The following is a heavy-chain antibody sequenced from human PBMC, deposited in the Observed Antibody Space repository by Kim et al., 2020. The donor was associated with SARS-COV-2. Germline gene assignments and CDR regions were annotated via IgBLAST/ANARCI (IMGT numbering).Heavy chain of an antibody. D-gene: IGHD3-10*01. CDR3: ARHTSGSRGGGY. CDR2: INHSGST. Sequence: SETLSLTCAVFGGSLSGNYWIWIRQPPGKGLEWIGEINHSGSTQYNPSLKSRVTISLDASKNQFSLKLTSVTAADTAVYYCARHTSGSRGGGYWGQGTL. CDR1: GGSLSGNY. V-gene: IGHV4-34*01. J-gene: IGHJ4*02.